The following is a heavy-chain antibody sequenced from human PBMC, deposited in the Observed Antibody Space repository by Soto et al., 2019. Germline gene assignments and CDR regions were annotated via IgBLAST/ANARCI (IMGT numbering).Heavy chain of an antibody. V-gene: IGHV3-30-3*01. D-gene: IGHD5-12*01. J-gene: IGHJ6*02. CDR1: GFTFSNYA. CDR3: ARRLVATISYYGMDV. Sequence: QVQLEESGGGVVQPGRSLRLSCAASGFTFSNYAMHWVRQTPGKGLEWVALISYDGNKKEYADSVKGRFTISRDNSKNTLYLQMNSLIPEDTAVYYSARRLVATISYYGMDVWGQGTTVTVSS. CDR2: ISYDGNKK.